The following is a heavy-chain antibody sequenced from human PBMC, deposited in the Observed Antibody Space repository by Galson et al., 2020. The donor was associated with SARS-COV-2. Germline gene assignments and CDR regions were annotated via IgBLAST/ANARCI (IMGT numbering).Heavy chain of an antibody. CDR1: GYSFSRYW. CDR3: ARRFGAWVEFDY. J-gene: IGHJ4*02. D-gene: IGHD3-16*01. V-gene: IGHV5-51*01. Sequence: GESLKISCKGSGYSFSRYWIGWVRQMPGKGLEWMGIIYPGDSDIRYSPSFQGQVTISADKSISTAYLQWSSLKASDTAIYYCARRFGAWVEFDYWGQGTLVTVSS. CDR2: IYPGDSDI.